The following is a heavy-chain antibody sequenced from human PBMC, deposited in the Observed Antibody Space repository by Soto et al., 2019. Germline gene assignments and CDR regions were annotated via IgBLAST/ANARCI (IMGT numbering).Heavy chain of an antibody. D-gene: IGHD2-2*01. CDR2: INHSGST. CDR3: ASALPTSCSSGCYAMDV. Sequence: SETLSLTCAVYGGSFSGYYWSWIRQPPGKGLEWIGEINHSGSTNYNPSLKSRVTISVDTSKNQFSLKLSSVTAADTAVYYCASALPTSCSSGCYAMDVWGQGTTVTVSS. V-gene: IGHV4-34*01. J-gene: IGHJ6*02. CDR1: GGSFSGYY.